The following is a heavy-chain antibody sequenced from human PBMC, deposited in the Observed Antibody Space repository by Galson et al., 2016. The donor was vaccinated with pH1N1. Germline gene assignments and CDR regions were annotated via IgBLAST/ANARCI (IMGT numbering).Heavy chain of an antibody. CDR1: RFSFSDYW. CDR2: INQDGSQK. D-gene: IGHD6-13*01. Sequence: LRLSCAGSRFSFSDYWMHWVRQAPGKGLEWVANINQDGSQKYYVDSVRGRFTISGDNAKNSLYLQMNSLRAEDTAVYYCARAIGASGAFWGQGTLVTVSS. J-gene: IGHJ4*02. CDR3: ARAIGASGAF. V-gene: IGHV3-7*01.